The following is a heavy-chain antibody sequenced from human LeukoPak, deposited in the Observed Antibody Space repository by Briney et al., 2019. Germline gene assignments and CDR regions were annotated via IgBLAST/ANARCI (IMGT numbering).Heavy chain of an antibody. CDR1: GYTFTSYD. J-gene: IGHJ5*02. D-gene: IGHD1-1*01. CDR2: IIPIFGTA. CDR3: ARGLDNWNDAGEA. Sequence: SVKVSCKASGYTFTSYDINWVRQAPGQGLEWMGGIIPIFGTANYAQKFQGRVTITADESTSTAYMELSSLRSEDTAVYYCARGLDNWNDAGEAWGQGTLVTVSS. V-gene: IGHV1-69*13.